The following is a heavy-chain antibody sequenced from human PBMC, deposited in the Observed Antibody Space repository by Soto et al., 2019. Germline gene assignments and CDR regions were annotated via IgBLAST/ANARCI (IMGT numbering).Heavy chain of an antibody. CDR1: GFTFSSYA. J-gene: IGHJ4*02. Sequence: EVQLLESGGGLVQPGGSLRLSCAASGFTFSSYAMSWVRQAPGKGLEWVSAISGSGGSTYYADSVKGRFTISRDNSKNTLYLQMNSLRAEDTAVYYCAKVLPSYYYDSSGLLDYWGQGTLVTVSS. CDR2: ISGSGGST. CDR3: AKVLPSYYYDSSGLLDY. D-gene: IGHD3-22*01. V-gene: IGHV3-23*01.